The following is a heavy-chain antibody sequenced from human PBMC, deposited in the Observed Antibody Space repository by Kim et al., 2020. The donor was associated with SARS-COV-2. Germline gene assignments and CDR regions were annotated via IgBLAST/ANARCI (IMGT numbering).Heavy chain of an antibody. J-gene: IGHJ6*02. V-gene: IGHV3-23*01. CDR3: AKDDFWSGYYYYYYGMDV. Sequence: RFTSSRDNSKNTLYLQMNSLRAEDTAVYYCAKDDFWSGYYYYYYGMDVWGQGTTVTVSS. D-gene: IGHD3-3*01.